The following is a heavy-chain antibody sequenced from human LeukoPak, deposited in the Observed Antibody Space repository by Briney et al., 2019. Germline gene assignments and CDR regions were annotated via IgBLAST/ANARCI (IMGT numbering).Heavy chain of an antibody. J-gene: IGHJ4*02. CDR2: ISAGGGST. V-gene: IGHV3-23*01. CDR1: GFTFSSYA. D-gene: IGHD3-9*01. Sequence: GGSLRLSCAASGFTFSSYAMSCVRQAPGKGLEWVAGISAGGGSTYYADSVKGRFTISRDNSKNMLYLQLNSLRAEDTAVYYCAKGDPPTYYDILTGQDYWGQGTLVTVSS. CDR3: AKGDPPTYYDILTGQDY.